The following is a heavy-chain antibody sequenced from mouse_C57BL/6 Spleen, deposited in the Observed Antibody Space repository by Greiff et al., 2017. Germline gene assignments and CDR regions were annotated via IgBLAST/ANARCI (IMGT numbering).Heavy chain of an antibody. J-gene: IGHJ3*01. CDR2: IFPGSGST. CDR3: ARNGNTGSWFAC. D-gene: IGHD1-2*01. Sequence: QVQLQQSGAELMKPGASVKLSCKATGYTFTGYFIDWVKQRPGHGLEWIGEIFPGSGSTNSNKKFKGKATFTAETSSNTAYMQLRRLTTEDSAIYYCARNGNTGSWFACWGKGTLVTVSA. CDR1: GYTFTGYF. V-gene: IGHV1-9*01.